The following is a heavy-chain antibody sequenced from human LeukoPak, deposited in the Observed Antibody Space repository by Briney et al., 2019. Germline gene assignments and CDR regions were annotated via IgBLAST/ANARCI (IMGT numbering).Heavy chain of an antibody. CDR3: ARVYYDFWSGYYPYYFDY. J-gene: IGHJ4*02. CDR2: IIPIFGTA. V-gene: IGHV1-69*05. Sequence: SVKVSCKASGGTFSSYAISWVRQAPGQGLEWMGGIIPIFGTANYAQKLQGRVTMTTDTSTSTAYMELRSLRSDDTAVYYCARVYYDFWSGYYPYYFDYWGQGTLVTVSS. D-gene: IGHD3-3*01. CDR1: GGTFSSYA.